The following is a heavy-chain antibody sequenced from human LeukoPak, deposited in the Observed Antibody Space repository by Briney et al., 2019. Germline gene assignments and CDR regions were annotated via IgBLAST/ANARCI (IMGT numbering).Heavy chain of an antibody. Sequence: GGSLRLSCAASGFTFSSYGMHWVRQAPGKGLEWVSATSGSGGSTYYAGSVKGPFTISRDNSKNPMYLQMNSLRAEDTAVYYCAKALRGYSYGDAFDIWGQGTMVTVSS. J-gene: IGHJ3*02. CDR2: TSGSGGST. D-gene: IGHD5-18*01. CDR1: GFTFSSYG. V-gene: IGHV3-23*01. CDR3: AKALRGYSYGDAFDI.